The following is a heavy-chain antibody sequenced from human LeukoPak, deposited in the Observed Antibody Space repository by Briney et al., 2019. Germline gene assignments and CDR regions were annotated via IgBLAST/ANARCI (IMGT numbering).Heavy chain of an antibody. Sequence: PGGSLRLSCAASGFTFSSYAMHWVRQAPGKGLEWVAVISYDGSNKYYADSVKGRFTISRDNAKNSLYLQMNSLRAEDTAVYYCARGAYCSSTSCYAGYYYGMDVWGQGTTVTVSS. CDR1: GFTFSSYA. CDR3: ARGAYCSSTSCYAGYYYGMDV. V-gene: IGHV3-30-3*01. J-gene: IGHJ6*02. CDR2: ISYDGSNK. D-gene: IGHD2-2*01.